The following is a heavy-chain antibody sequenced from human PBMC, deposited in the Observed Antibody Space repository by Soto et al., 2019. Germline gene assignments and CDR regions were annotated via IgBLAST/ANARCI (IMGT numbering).Heavy chain of an antibody. CDR2: IYYSGST. CDR1: GGSISSGDYY. CDR3: ASSGTYYYYYGMDV. Sequence: QVQLQESGPGLVKPSQTLSLTCTVSGGSISSGDYYWSWIRQPPGKGLEWIGYIYYSGSTYYNPSLKRRVTTSVATSKNQFSLKLSSVTAADTAVYYCASSGTYYYYYGMDVWGQGTTVTVSS. J-gene: IGHJ6*02. D-gene: IGHD2-2*01. V-gene: IGHV4-30-4*01.